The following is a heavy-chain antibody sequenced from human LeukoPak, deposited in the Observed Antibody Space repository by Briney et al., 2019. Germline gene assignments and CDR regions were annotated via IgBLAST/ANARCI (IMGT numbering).Heavy chain of an antibody. Sequence: PGGSLRLSCAASGFTFGDYWMSWVRLTPGKGLEWVAIIKQDGSEKYYVDSVKGRFTISRDNAKSSLYLQMDNLRAEDTAVYYCARAPHYSNYGPYYYGMDVWGQGTTVTVSS. CDR3: ARAPHYSNYGPYYYGMDV. J-gene: IGHJ6*02. V-gene: IGHV3-7*01. D-gene: IGHD4-11*01. CDR1: GFTFGDYW. CDR2: IKQDGSEK.